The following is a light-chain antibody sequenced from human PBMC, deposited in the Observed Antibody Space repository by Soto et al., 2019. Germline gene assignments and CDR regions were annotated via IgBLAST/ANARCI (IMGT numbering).Light chain of an antibody. Sequence: EIVMTQSPATLSVSPGERATLSCRASQSISYNVAWYQQKRGQAPRLLIYCAFIRVPGIPARFSGSGSETEFTLTISSLQSEDFAVYYCQQYNDWPPYSFGQGTKLEIK. CDR3: QQYNDWPPYS. J-gene: IGKJ2*03. CDR1: QSISYN. CDR2: CAF. V-gene: IGKV3-15*01.